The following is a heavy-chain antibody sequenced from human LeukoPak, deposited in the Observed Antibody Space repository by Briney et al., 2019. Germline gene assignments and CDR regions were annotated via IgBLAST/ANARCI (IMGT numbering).Heavy chain of an antibody. CDR1: GFTFSSHE. Sequence: GGSLRLSCAASGFTFSSHEMNWVRQAPGKGLEWVSYISSGGTTRYYPDSVKGRFTISRDNAKTSVYLQMNSLRVEDTAVYYCARSMRSGPPRCFDLWGRGTLVTVSS. D-gene: IGHD2-15*01. CDR3: ARSMRSGPPRCFDL. J-gene: IGHJ2*01. CDR2: ISSGGTTR. V-gene: IGHV3-48*03.